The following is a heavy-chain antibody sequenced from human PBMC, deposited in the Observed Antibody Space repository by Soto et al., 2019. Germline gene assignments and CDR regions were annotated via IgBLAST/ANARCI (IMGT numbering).Heavy chain of an antibody. CDR3: ARSDYDFWSGYFYGMDV. CDR1: GYTFTGYY. D-gene: IGHD3-3*01. Sequence: ASVKVSCKASGYTFTGYYMHWVRQAPGQGLEWMGWINPNSGGTNYAQKFQGWVTMTRDTSISTAYMELSRLRSDDTAVYYCARSDYDFWSGYFYGMDVWGQGTTVTGSS. J-gene: IGHJ6*02. CDR2: INPNSGGT. V-gene: IGHV1-2*04.